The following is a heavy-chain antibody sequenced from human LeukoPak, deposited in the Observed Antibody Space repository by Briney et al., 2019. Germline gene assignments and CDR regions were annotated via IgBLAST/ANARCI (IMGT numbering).Heavy chain of an antibody. V-gene: IGHV3-23*01. D-gene: IGHD6-19*01. J-gene: IGHJ4*02. CDR2: ISGSGGST. Sequence: GGSLRLSCAASGFTFSTYTMTWVRQAPGKGLEWVSAISGSGGSTYYADSVKGRFTISRDNSKNTLYLQMNSLRAEDTAVYYCAKVSRSSGWYFDYWGQGTLVTVSS. CDR3: AKVSRSSGWYFDY. CDR1: GFTFSTYT.